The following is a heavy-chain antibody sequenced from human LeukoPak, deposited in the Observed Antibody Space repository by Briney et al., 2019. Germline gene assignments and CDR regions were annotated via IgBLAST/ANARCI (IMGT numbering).Heavy chain of an antibody. J-gene: IGHJ4*02. Sequence: ASVKVSCKASGYTFTSYTITWVRQAPGQGFEWMGWISAYNGNTNYAQKFQGRVTMTRDTSTSTVYMELSSLRSEDAAVYYCARDLEWELPLDYWGQGTLVTVSS. D-gene: IGHD1-26*01. CDR2: ISAYNGNT. CDR3: ARDLEWELPLDY. CDR1: GYTFTSYT. V-gene: IGHV1-18*04.